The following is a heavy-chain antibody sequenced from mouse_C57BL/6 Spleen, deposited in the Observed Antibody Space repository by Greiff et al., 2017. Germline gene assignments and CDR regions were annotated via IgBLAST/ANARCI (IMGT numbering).Heavy chain of an antibody. D-gene: IGHD1-1*01. V-gene: IGHV1-64*01. CDR3: ARPTGSSFYYAMDY. CDR2: IHPNSGST. CDR1: GYTFTSYW. Sequence: QVQLKQPGAELVKPGASVKLSCKASGYTFTSYWMHWVKQRPGQGLEWIGMIHPNSGSTNYNEKFKSKATLTVDKSSSTAYMQLSSLTSEDSAVYYCARPTGSSFYYAMDYWGKGTSVTVSS. J-gene: IGHJ4*01.